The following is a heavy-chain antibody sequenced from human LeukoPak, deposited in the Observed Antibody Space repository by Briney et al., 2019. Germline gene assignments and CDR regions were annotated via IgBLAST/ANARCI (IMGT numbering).Heavy chain of an antibody. Sequence: GGSLRLSCAASGFTFSSYSMNWVRQAPGKGLEWVSSISSSSSYIYYADSVKGRFTISRDNAKNSLYLQMNSLRAEDTAVYYCARDRGNYYDSSGYYPFDYWGQGTLVTVSS. CDR3: ARDRGNYYDSSGYYPFDY. D-gene: IGHD3-22*01. CDR2: ISSSSSYI. V-gene: IGHV3-21*01. CDR1: GFTFSSYS. J-gene: IGHJ4*02.